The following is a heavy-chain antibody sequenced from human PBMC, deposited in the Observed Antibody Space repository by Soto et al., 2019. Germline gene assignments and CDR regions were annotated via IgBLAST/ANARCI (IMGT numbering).Heavy chain of an antibody. CDR1: GYTFTSYA. Sequence: QVQLVQSGAEVKRPGASVKVSCKASGYTFTSYAISWVRQAPGQGLEWMGWISAYNGKTNYAQTLQGRVTRTTDTSTNTAYMALRSLRADDTAVYHCARDSPPVDYWGQGTLVTVSS. V-gene: IGHV1-18*01. CDR3: ARDSPPVDY. J-gene: IGHJ4*02. CDR2: ISAYNGKT.